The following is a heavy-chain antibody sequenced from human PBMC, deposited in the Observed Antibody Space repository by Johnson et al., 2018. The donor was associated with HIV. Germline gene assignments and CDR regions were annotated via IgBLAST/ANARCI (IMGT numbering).Heavy chain of an antibody. Sequence: VQVLESGGGVVRPGGSLRLSCAASGFTFDDYGMTWVRQAPGKGLEWVSGINWNGGSTGYADSVKGRFTISRDNAKNSLYLQMNSLTAEDTALYHCAKDRGTGIARDAFDMWGQGTMVTVS. CDR2: INWNGGST. D-gene: IGHD6-13*01. CDR3: AKDRGTGIARDAFDM. V-gene: IGHV3-20*01. J-gene: IGHJ3*02. CDR1: GFTFDDYG.